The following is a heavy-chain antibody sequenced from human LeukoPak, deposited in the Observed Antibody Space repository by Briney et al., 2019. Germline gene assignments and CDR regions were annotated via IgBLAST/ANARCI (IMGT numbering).Heavy chain of an antibody. Sequence: SVKVSCKASGGTFSSYVISWVRPAPGQGLEWMGRIIPILGIANYTQKFQGRVTITADKSTSTAYMEQSRLRSEDTAVYYCARDLEAAPAKLNWFDPWGQGTLVTVSS. J-gene: IGHJ5*02. CDR2: IIPILGIA. CDR3: ARDLEAAPAKLNWFDP. CDR1: GGTFSSYV. D-gene: IGHD3-3*01. V-gene: IGHV1-69*04.